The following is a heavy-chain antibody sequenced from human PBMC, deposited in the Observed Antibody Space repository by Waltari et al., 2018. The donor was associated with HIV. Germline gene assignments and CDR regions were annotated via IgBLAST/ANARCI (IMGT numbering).Heavy chain of an antibody. J-gene: IGHJ3*02. Sequence: QVQPVQSGAEVKKPGSSVKVSCKASGGTFGTSAINWVRQAPGQGLEWMGGIIPIFGSPNYAQKFQGRVTITADESTSTVYMKLSSLRSEDTAVYYCASASRDTAMGAFDIWGQGTMVTVSS. V-gene: IGHV1-69*01. CDR3: ASASRDTAMGAFDI. D-gene: IGHD5-18*01. CDR2: IIPIFGSP. CDR1: GGTFGTSA.